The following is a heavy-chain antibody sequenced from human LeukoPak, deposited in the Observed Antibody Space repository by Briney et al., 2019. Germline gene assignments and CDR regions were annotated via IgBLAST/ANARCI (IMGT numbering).Heavy chain of an antibody. CDR2: IYTSGST. V-gene: IGHV4-59*10. J-gene: IGHJ4*02. Sequence: SETLSLTCAVYGGSFSGYYWSWIRQPAGKGLEWIGRIYTSGSTNYNPSLKSRVTISVDTSKNQFSLKLSSVTAADTAVYYCARDAYYYDSSGYFRVFDYWGQGTLVTVSS. D-gene: IGHD3-22*01. CDR1: GGSFSGYY. CDR3: ARDAYYYDSSGYFRVFDY.